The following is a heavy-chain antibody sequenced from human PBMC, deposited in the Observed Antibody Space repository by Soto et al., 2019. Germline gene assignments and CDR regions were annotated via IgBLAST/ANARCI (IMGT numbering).Heavy chain of an antibody. CDR3: ARVTFLIVGSVFSTPFDF. J-gene: IGHJ4*02. V-gene: IGHV4-61*08. CDR2: ISYSGST. CDR1: GASVSSGGFS. Sequence: SETLSLTCTVAGASVSSGGFSWSWIRQPPGKGLEWIGSISYSGSTTYYPSLRSRVTISVDTSKNRFSLRLNSVTAADTAIYFCARVTFLIVGSVFSTPFDFWGKGTLGTVAS. D-gene: IGHD1-26*01.